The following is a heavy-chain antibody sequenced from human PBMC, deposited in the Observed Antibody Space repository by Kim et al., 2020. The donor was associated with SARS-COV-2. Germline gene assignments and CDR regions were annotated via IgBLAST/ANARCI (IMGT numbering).Heavy chain of an antibody. D-gene: IGHD6-19*01. CDR3: ARGIAVAGKGSYYYYYMDV. J-gene: IGHJ6*03. V-gene: IGHV1-69*13. Sequence: SVKVSCKASGGTFSSYAISWVRQAPGQGLEWMGGIIPIFGTANYAQKFQGRVTITADESTSTAYMELSSLRSEDTAVYYCARGIAVAGKGSYYYYYMDVWGKGTTVTVSS. CDR2: IIPIFGTA. CDR1: GGTFSSYA.